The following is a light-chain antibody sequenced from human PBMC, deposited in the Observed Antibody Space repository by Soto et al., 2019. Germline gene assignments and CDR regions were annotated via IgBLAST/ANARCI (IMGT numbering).Light chain of an antibody. CDR2: EVV. CDR3: KSYAGSNTYV. V-gene: IGLV2-8*01. J-gene: IGLJ1*01. Sequence: QSVLTQPPSAAWPPGQSATISCTGTKNGSGVYAFVSWYQHHPGKAPRLIIDEVVQRPSGVPDRFSGSKSGNTTSLTVSGLQAADEADYFCKSYAGSNTYVFGSGTKVTVL. CDR1: KNGSGVYAF.